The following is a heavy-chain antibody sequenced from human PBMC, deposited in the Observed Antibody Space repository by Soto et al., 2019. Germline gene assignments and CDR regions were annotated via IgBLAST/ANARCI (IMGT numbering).Heavy chain of an antibody. CDR1: GFTFDDYA. CDR3: AKDILGESIAAAGTAYDY. Sequence: GGSLRLSCAASGFTFDDYAMHWVRQAPGKGLEWVSGISWNSGSIGYADSVKGRFTISRDNAKNSLYLQMNSLRAEDTALYYCAKDILGESIAAAGTAYDYWGQGTLVTVSS. D-gene: IGHD6-13*01. J-gene: IGHJ4*02. CDR2: ISWNSGSI. V-gene: IGHV3-9*01.